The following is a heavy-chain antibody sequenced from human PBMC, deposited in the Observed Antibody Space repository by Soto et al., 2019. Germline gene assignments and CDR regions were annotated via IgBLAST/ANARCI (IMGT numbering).Heavy chain of an antibody. D-gene: IGHD3-22*01. J-gene: IGHJ6*01. Sequence: WGSLLLSCASSVFTFSIYAMRWVRQAPGKGLEWVAVISYDGSNKYYADSVKGRFTISRDNSKNTLYLQMNSLRAEDTAVYYCAREGFTTYYYYGMDVWGQGTTVTVSS. CDR1: VFTFSIYA. V-gene: IGHV3-30-3*01. CDR2: ISYDGSNK. CDR3: AREGFTTYYYYGMDV.